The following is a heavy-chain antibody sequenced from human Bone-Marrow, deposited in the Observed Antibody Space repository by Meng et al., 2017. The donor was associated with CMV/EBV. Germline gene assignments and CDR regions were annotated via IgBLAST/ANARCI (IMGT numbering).Heavy chain of an antibody. CDR2: INHGGST. D-gene: IGHD3-16*01. Sequence: SETLSLTCAVYGGSFSGYNWSWIRQSPGKGLEWIGEINHGGSTNYNPSLKSRFTISVETSKNQFSLKLSSVTAADTAVYYCARVRLGGSSGLGEFDPWGQGTLVTVSS. V-gene: IGHV4-34*01. CDR1: GGSFSGYN. CDR3: ARVRLGGSSGLGEFDP. J-gene: IGHJ5*02.